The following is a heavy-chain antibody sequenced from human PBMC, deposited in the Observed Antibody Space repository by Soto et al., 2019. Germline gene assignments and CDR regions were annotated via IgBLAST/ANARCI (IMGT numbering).Heavy chain of an antibody. CDR1: GGTFSSYA. V-gene: IGHV1-69*01. D-gene: IGHD2-8*01. CDR3: ARGLYATGYYYGMDV. CDR2: IIPIFGTA. Sequence: QVQLVQSGAEVKKPGSSVKVSCKASGGTFSSYAISWVRQAPGQGLEWMGGIIPIFGTANYAQKLQGRVTITADESTSTAYMELSILRSEDTAVYYCARGLYATGYYYGMDVWGLGTTVTVSS. J-gene: IGHJ6*02.